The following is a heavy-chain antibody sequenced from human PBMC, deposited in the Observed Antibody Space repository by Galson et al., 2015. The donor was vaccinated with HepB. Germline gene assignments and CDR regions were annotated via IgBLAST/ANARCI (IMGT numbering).Heavy chain of an antibody. CDR3: AKDGGRIAAAGLHFDY. D-gene: IGHD6-13*01. V-gene: IGHV3-23*01. J-gene: IGHJ4*02. CDR2: ISGSGGST. Sequence: SLRLSCAASGFTFSSYAMSWVRQAPGKGLEWVSAISGSGGSTYYADSVKGRFTISRDNSKNTLYLQMNSLRAEDTAVYYCAKDGGRIAAAGLHFDYWGQGTLVTVSS. CDR1: GFTFSSYA.